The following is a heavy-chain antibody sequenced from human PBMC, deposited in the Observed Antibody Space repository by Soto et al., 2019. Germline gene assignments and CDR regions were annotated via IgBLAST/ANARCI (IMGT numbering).Heavy chain of an antibody. V-gene: IGHV3-53*01. D-gene: IGHD6-13*01. Sequence: EVQLVESGGGLIQPGGSLRLSCAVSGFTINSTYMSWVRQAPGKGLEWVSIIYRAGSTYYADSVKGRFTISRDNSKNTLYLQMNSLRAEDTAVYYCARDGGLAAAGTIDSWGQGTLVTVSS. CDR1: GFTINSTY. CDR2: IYRAGST. J-gene: IGHJ4*02. CDR3: ARDGGLAAAGTIDS.